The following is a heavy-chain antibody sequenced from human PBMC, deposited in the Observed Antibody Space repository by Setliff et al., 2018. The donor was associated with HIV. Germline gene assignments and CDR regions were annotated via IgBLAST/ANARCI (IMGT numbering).Heavy chain of an antibody. Sequence: SETLSLTCTVSGDSATNSRYYWAWIRQPPGKGLEYIGGIHYDERTYYNPSLKSRVTISLDTSKNQFSLNVRSVTAADTAVYFCAKSSPSIGYISDHWGQGTLVTVSS. J-gene: IGHJ4*02. CDR1: GDSATNSRYY. D-gene: IGHD5-12*01. CDR2: IHYDERT. V-gene: IGHV4-39*07. CDR3: AKSSPSIGYISDH.